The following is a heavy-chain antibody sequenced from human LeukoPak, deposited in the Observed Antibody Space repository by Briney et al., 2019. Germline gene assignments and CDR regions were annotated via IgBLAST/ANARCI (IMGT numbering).Heavy chain of an antibody. D-gene: IGHD5-12*01. V-gene: IGHV4-4*02. CDR1: GGSISSSNW. CDR2: IYHSGST. CDR3: ARAEQGAIVATWIDY. J-gene: IGHJ4*02. Sequence: SETLSLTCAVSGGSISSSNWWSWVRQPPGKGLEWIGEIYHSGSTNYNPSLKSRVTISVDKSKNQFSLKLSSVTAADTAVYYCARAEQGAIVATWIDYWGQGTLVTVSS.